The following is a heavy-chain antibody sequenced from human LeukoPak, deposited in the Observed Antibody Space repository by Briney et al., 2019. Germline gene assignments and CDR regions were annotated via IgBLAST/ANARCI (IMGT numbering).Heavy chain of an antibody. CDR2: INPNSGGT. V-gene: IGHV1-2*02. CDR3: ASVVRGVIGNWFDP. D-gene: IGHD3-10*01. J-gene: IGHJ5*02. CDR1: GYAFTGYY. Sequence: ASVKVSCKASGYAFTGYYMHWVRQAPGQGLEWMGWINPNSGGTNYAQKFQGRVTMTRDTSISTAYMELSRLRSDDTAVYYCASVVRGVIGNWFDPWGQGTLVTVSS.